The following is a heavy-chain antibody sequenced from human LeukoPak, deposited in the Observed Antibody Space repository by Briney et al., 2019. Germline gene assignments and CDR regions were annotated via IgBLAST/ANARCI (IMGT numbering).Heavy chain of an antibody. CDR3: ATYFLDTSARD. CDR1: GYTFTGYY. Sequence: ASMKVSCKASGYTFTGYYMFWVRQAPGQGLEWMGWINPNSGGTNYAQKFQGRVTMTSDTSISTGYMELSSLRSDDTAVYYCATYFLDTSARDWGQGTLVTVSS. V-gene: IGHV1-2*02. D-gene: IGHD3-22*01. J-gene: IGHJ4*02. CDR2: INPNSGGT.